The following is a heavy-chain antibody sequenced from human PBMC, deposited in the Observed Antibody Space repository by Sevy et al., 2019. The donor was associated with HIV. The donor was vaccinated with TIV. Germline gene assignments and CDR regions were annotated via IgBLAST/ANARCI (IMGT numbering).Heavy chain of an antibody. CDR1: GFTVSSNY. CDR3: ARDRVTDYYDSSGYYTSGYGMDV. J-gene: IGHJ6*02. CDR2: IYSGDRT. V-gene: IGHV3-53*01. Sequence: GGSLRLSCAASGFTVSSNYMSWVRQAPGKGLEWVSVIYSGDRTDYADSVKGRFTISRDNSKNTLYLQMNSLRAEDTAVYYCARDRVTDYYDSSGYYTSGYGMDVWGQGTTVTVSS. D-gene: IGHD3-22*01.